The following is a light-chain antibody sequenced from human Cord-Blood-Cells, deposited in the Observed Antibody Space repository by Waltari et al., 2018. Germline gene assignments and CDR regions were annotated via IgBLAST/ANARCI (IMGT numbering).Light chain of an antibody. Sequence: QSALTQPPSASGSPGQSVTISCTGTSSDVGGYNYVSWYQQHPGKAPQLMIYEVSKRPSGVPYRFSGSKSGNTASLTVCGLQAEDEADYYCSSYAGSKFGGGTKLTVL. CDR1: SSDVGGYNY. J-gene: IGLJ2*01. CDR2: EVS. V-gene: IGLV2-8*01. CDR3: SSYAGSK.